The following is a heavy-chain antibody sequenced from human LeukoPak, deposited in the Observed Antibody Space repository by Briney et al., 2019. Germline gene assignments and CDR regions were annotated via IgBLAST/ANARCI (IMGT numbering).Heavy chain of an antibody. Sequence: SETLSLTCNVSGGSISSSSYYWGWIRQPPGKGLEWIGSMYYSGSTYYNPSLESRVTISVDTSKNQFSLKLSSVTAADTAMYYCASVLGGHAFDIWGQGTMVTVSS. CDR1: GGSISSSSYY. D-gene: IGHD3-16*01. V-gene: IGHV4-39*07. J-gene: IGHJ3*02. CDR3: ASVLGGHAFDI. CDR2: MYYSGST.